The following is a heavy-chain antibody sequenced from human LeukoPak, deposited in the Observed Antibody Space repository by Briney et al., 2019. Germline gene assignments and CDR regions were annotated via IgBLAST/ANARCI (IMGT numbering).Heavy chain of an antibody. V-gene: IGHV3-74*01. CDR2: IYSDGSNR. D-gene: IGHD5-24*01. CDR1: GVTFSSSW. Sequence: GGSLRLSCAASGVTFSSSWMHWVRQAPGKGLVWVSRIYSDGSNRNYADLVRGRSTISRTNARNALNLQRAGLAAEAAAVYYCVRPQDGYNVFDCWGQGTLVTVFS. CDR3: VRPQDGYNVFDC. J-gene: IGHJ4*02.